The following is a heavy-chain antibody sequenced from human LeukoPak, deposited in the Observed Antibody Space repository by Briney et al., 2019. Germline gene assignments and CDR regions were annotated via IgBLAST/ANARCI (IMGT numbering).Heavy chain of an antibody. CDR1: GFTFSSYA. J-gene: IGHJ4*02. CDR3: AKAWPAAGTFDS. V-gene: IGHV3-23*01. CDR2: ILPGGGDT. D-gene: IGHD6-13*01. Sequence: PGRSLRFSCAASGFTFSSYAMTWVRQAPGKGLEWVSTILPGGGDTYYADSVKGRFTISRDTSKNTLYLQMNTLRVEDTAVYYCAKAWPAAGTFDSWGQGSLVTVSS.